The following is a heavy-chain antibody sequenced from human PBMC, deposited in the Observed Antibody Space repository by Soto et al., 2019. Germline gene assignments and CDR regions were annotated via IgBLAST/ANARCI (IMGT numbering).Heavy chain of an antibody. CDR2: IGPESGST. Sequence: ASVKVSCKASGYTFTGHYIHWVRQAPEQGPEWMGEIGPESGSTRFAQKFQGRVTMTRDTSTSTVYMELRGLTSEDTAVYYCARSSGGVYGIIIEGTNWFAPWGQGALVTVSS. V-gene: IGHV1-46*01. CDR1: GYTFTGHY. CDR3: ARSSGGVYGIIIEGTNWFAP. D-gene: IGHD3-16*01. J-gene: IGHJ5*02.